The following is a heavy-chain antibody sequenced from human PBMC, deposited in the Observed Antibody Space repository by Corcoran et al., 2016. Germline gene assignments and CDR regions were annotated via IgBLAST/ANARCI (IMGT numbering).Heavy chain of an antibody. Sequence: EVQLVESGGGLIQPGGSLRLSCAASGFSVSSNYMSWVRQAPGKGLEWVSVMYSGGSTYYADSVKGRFTISRDNSKNTLYLQMNSLRAEDTAVYYCAGATVGYYYVIDVWGQGTTVTVSS. V-gene: IGHV3-53*01. CDR3: AGATVGYYYVIDV. J-gene: IGHJ6*02. CDR2: MYSGGST. CDR1: GFSVSSNY.